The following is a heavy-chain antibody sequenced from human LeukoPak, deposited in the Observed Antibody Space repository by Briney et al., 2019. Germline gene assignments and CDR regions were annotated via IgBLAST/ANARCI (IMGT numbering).Heavy chain of an antibody. D-gene: IGHD2-21*01. CDR3: ARVLSEHIVVVEGAFDI. V-gene: IGHV4-59*01. CDR2: IYYSGST. Sequence: SETLSLTCTVSGGSISSYYWSWIRQPPGKGLEWIGYIYYSGSTNYNPSLKSRVTISVDTSKNQFSLKLSSVTAADTAVYYCARVLSEHIVVVEGAFDIWGQGTMVTVSS. CDR1: GGSISSYY. J-gene: IGHJ3*02.